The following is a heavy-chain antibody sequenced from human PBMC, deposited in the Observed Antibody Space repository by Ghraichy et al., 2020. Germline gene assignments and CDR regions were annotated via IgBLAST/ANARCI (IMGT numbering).Heavy chain of an antibody. J-gene: IGHJ4*02. D-gene: IGHD2-8*02. Sequence: WGSLRLSCAASGFTFSSFGMSWVRQAPGKGLEWVSTLSGSGGNTYYADSVKGRFTISRDNSKNTLFLQMNSLRAEDTAVYYCAKLGTGHTEGLYYFDYWGQKTLVTVSS. V-gene: IGHV3-23*01. CDR3: AKLGTGHTEGLYYFDY. CDR1: GFTFSSFG. CDR2: LSGSGGNT.